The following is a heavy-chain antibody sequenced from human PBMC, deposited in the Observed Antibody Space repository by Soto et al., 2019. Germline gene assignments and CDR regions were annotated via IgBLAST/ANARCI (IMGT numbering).Heavy chain of an antibody. CDR1: GYTFTSYA. CDR2: INAGNGNT. Sequence: GASVKVSCKASGYTFTSYAMHWVRQAPGQRLEWMGWINAGNGNTKYSQKFQGRVTITRDTSASTAYMELSSLRSEDTAVYYCARGIVGYCSRTSCYYWLDPWGQGTLVTVSS. V-gene: IGHV1-3*01. D-gene: IGHD2-2*01. J-gene: IGHJ5*02. CDR3: ARGIVGYCSRTSCYYWLDP.